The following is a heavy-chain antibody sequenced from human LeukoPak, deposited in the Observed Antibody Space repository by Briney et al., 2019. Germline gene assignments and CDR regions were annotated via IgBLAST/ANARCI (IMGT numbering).Heavy chain of an antibody. CDR1: GFTFSSYW. CDR2: IKQDGSEK. D-gene: IGHD3-3*01. J-gene: IGHJ3*02. V-gene: IGHV3-7*01. CDR3: ARDRVPFGVVIDAFDI. Sequence: QAGGSLRLSCAASGFTFSSYWMSWVRQAPGKGLEWVANIKQDGSEKYYVDSVKGRFTISRDNAKNSLYLQMNSLRAEDTAVYHCARDRVPFGVVIDAFDIWGQGTMVTVSS.